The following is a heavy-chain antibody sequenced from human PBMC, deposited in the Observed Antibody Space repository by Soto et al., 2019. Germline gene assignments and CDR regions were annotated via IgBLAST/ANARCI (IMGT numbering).Heavy chain of an antibody. V-gene: IGHV4-4*02. CDR3: ARLGTMMINGDDAFDI. CDR2: IYHSGST. D-gene: IGHD3-22*01. Sequence: PSETLSLTCAVSGGSISSSNWWSWVRQPPGKGLEWIGEIYHSGSTNYNPSLKSRVTISVDKSKNQFSLKLSSVTAADTAVYYCARLGTMMINGDDAFDIWGQGTMVTVSS. J-gene: IGHJ3*02. CDR1: GGSISSSNW.